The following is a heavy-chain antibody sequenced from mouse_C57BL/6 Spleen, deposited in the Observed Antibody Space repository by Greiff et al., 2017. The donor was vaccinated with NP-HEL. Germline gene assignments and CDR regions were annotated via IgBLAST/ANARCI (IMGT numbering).Heavy chain of an antibody. CDR3: AKTLYDYDGGYFDV. V-gene: IGHV2-5*01. D-gene: IGHD2-4*01. Sequence: VKLVESGPGLVQPSQSLSITCTVSGFSLTSYGVHWVRQSPGKGLEWLGVIWRGGSTDYNAAFMSRLSITKDNSKSQVFFKMNSLQADDTAIYYCAKTLYDYDGGYFDVWGTGTTVTVSS. CDR1: GFSLTSYG. CDR2: IWRGGST. J-gene: IGHJ1*03.